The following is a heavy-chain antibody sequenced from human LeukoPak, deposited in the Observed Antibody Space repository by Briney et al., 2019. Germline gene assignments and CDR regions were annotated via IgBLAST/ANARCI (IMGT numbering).Heavy chain of an antibody. CDR1: GFTFSSYA. J-gene: IGHJ4*02. V-gene: IGHV3-30-3*01. CDR2: ISYDGSNK. D-gene: IGHD1-26*01. Sequence: GGSLRLSCAASGFTFSSYAMHWVHQAPGKGLEWVAVISYDGSNKYYADSVKGRFTISRDNSKNTLYLQMNSLRAEDTAVYYCASRIGGRERDYWGQGTLVTVSS. CDR3: ASRIGGRERDY.